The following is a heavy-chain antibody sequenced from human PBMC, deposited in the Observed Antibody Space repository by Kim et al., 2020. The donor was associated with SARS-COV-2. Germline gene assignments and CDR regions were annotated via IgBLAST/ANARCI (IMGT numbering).Heavy chain of an antibody. J-gene: IGHJ3*02. D-gene: IGHD3-10*01. CDR3: ASRGPEVLWFGELYRTDDAFDI. Sequence: GESLKISCKGSGYSFTSYWISWVRQMPGKGLEWMGRIDPSDSYTNYSPSFQGHVTISADKSISTAYLQWSSLKASDTAMYYCASRGPEVLWFGELYRTDDAFDIWGQGTMVTVSS. V-gene: IGHV5-10-1*01. CDR2: IDPSDSYT. CDR1: GYSFTSYW.